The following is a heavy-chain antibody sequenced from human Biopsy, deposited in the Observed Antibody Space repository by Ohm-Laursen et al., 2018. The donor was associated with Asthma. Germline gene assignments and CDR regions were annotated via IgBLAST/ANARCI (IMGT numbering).Heavy chain of an antibody. CDR2: IYYSGST. Sequence: TLSFTSAVSYGSITRVGYYWAWTRQHPGKGLGWIGFIYYSGSTYYNPSLKSRVSISIDTSKNQFSLKLSSVTAADTAVYYCARAQDYYDSRGYYRSIDFWGQGTLVTVSS. CDR1: YGSITRVGYY. CDR3: ARAQDYYDSRGYYRSIDF. J-gene: IGHJ4*02. V-gene: IGHV4-31*11. D-gene: IGHD3-22*01.